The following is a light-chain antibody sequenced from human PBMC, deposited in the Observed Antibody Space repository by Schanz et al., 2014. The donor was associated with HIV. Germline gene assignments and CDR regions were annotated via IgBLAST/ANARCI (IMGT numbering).Light chain of an antibody. CDR1: QSVSSY. J-gene: IGKJ1*01. CDR2: GAS. V-gene: IGKV3-20*01. Sequence: EIVLTQSPATLSLSPGERATLSCRASQSVSSYLAWYQQKSGQAPRLLIFGASNRATGFPDRFSGSASGTDFTLTISRVEPEDYAVYYCQYYGSPPWTFGQGTKVEIK. CDR3: QYYGSPPWT.